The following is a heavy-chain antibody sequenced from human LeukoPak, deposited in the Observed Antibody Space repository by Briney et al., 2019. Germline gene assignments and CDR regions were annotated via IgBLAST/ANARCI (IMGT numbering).Heavy chain of an antibody. V-gene: IGHV3-53*01. Sequence: PGGSLRLCCAASGFTVSNNYMSWVRQATGKGLEWVSVIYSGGSTYYADSVKGRFTISRDNFKNTLYLQMNSLRAEDTAVYYCASQLDPYYYYYGMDVWGQGTTVTVSS. D-gene: IGHD1-1*01. CDR2: IYSGGST. J-gene: IGHJ6*02. CDR1: GFTVSNNY. CDR3: ASQLDPYYYYYGMDV.